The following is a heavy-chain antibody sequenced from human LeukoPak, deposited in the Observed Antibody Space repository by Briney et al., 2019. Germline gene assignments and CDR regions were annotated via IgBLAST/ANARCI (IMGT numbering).Heavy chain of an antibody. CDR2: IWYDGSNK. CDR1: GFTFSSYG. Sequence: PGRSLRLSCAASGFTFSSYGMHWVRQAPGKGLEWVAVIWYDGSNKYYADSVKGRFTISRDNSKNTLYLQMNSLRAEDTAVYYCARGFTSYYYYYGVDVWGQGTTVTVSS. J-gene: IGHJ6*02. CDR3: ARGFTSYYYYYGVDV. V-gene: IGHV3-33*01.